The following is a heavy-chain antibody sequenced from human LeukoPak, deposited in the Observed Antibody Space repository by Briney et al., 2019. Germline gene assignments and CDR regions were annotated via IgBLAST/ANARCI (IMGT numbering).Heavy chain of an antibody. J-gene: IGHJ4*02. D-gene: IGHD3-16*01. CDR3: TTRGGDTLMRTEAFDY. CDR2: MNPDSGGT. Sequence: GASVKVSSKASGYTFTDYYIHWVRQAPGQGLEWMGWMNPDSGGTNYAQKFKGRVTMTRDTSINTAYMDLRRLTSDDTAIYYCTTRGGDTLMRTEAFDYWGLGTLVTVSS. V-gene: IGHV1-2*02. CDR1: GYTFTDYY.